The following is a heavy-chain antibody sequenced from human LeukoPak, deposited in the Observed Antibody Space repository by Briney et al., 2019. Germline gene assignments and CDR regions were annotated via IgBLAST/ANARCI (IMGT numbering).Heavy chain of an antibody. D-gene: IGHD5-12*01. CDR1: GFTFSSYS. CDR2: ISSSSSYI. CDR3: AKDIAQGYTFGTIEEDY. Sequence: GGSLRLSCAASGFTFSSYSMNWVRQAPGKGLEWVSSISSSSSYIYYADSVKGRFTISRDNSKNTLYLEMNRLRSDDTAIYYCAKDIAQGYTFGTIEEDYWGQGTLVTVAS. V-gene: IGHV3-21*04. J-gene: IGHJ4*02.